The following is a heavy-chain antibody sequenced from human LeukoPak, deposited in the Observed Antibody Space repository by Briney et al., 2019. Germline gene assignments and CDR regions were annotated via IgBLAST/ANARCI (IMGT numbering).Heavy chain of an antibody. CDR3: AKDQVGYLVRAFDI. CDR2: ISGSGGHT. V-gene: IGHV3-23*01. D-gene: IGHD6-13*01. J-gene: IGHJ3*02. CDR1: GFTFSSYA. Sequence: GGSLRLSCAASGFTFSSYAMSWVRQAPGKGLEWVSVISGSGGHTNYADSVKGRFTISRDNPKSTLYLQMNSLTAEDTAIYYCAKDQVGYLVRAFDIWGQGTLVTVSS.